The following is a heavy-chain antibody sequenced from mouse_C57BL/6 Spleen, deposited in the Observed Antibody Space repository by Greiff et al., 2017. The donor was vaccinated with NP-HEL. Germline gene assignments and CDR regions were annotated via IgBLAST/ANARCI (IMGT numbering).Heavy chain of an antibody. CDR1: GFTFSNYW. CDR3: TVGYDGDCDV. Sequence: DVKLVESGGGLVQPGGSMKLSCVASGFTFSNYWMNWVRQSPEKGLEWVAQIRLKSDNYATHYAESVKGRLTISRDDSKSSVYLQMNKLRAEDTGIYYCTVGYDGDCDVWGTGTTVTVSS. J-gene: IGHJ1*03. CDR2: IRLKSDNYAT. V-gene: IGHV6-3*01. D-gene: IGHD2-2*01.